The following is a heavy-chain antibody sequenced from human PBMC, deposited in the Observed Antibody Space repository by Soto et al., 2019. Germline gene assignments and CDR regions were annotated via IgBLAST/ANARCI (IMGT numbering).Heavy chain of an antibody. Sequence: PSETLSLTCTVSGGSISNYYWSWIRQPPGKGLEWIGCISYSGSTSFNPSLKSRVTISVDTSKNQFSLKLSSVTAADTAVYYCARGASRWLPYYFDCWGQGTRVTVSS. CDR2: ISYSGST. J-gene: IGHJ4*02. CDR1: GGSISNYY. D-gene: IGHD5-12*01. V-gene: IGHV4-59*01. CDR3: ARGASRWLPYYFDC.